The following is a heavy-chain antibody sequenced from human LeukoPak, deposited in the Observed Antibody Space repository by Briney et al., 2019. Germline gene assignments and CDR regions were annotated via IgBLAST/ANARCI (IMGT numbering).Heavy chain of an antibody. V-gene: IGHV4-59*08. J-gene: IGHJ5*02. D-gene: IGHD3-10*01. CDR2: IYYSGST. CDR1: GGSISSYY. Sequence: SETLSLTCTVSGGSISSYYWSWIRQPPGKGLEWIGYIYYSGSTNYNPSLKSRVTISVDTSKNQFSLKLSSVTAADTAVYYCARSLPYYYGSGGGNWFDPWGQGTLVTVSS. CDR3: ARSLPYYYGSGGGNWFDP.